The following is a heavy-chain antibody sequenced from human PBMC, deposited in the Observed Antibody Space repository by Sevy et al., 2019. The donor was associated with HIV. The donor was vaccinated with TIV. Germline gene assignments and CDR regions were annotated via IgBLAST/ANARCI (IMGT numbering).Heavy chain of an antibody. J-gene: IGHJ6*02. CDR1: GFSFGDHA. CDR2: INWNSGII. D-gene: IGHD6-19*01. V-gene: IGHV3-9*01. Sequence: GGSLRLSCAASGFSFGDHAMHWVRQAPGKGLEWVSGINWNSGIIAYEVSVNVRFTISRDNAKNSLHLQMNSLRDEDTALYYCATDISSGHTIDSYYFYYGMDVWGQWTTVTVSS. CDR3: ATDISSGHTIDSYYFYYGMDV.